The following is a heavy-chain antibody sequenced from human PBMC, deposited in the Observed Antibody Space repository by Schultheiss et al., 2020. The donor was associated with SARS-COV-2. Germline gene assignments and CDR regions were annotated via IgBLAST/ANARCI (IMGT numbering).Heavy chain of an antibody. D-gene: IGHD6-13*01. CDR1: GYTFTNYW. V-gene: IGHV5-51*01. CDR2: IYPDDSSI. CDR3: ARQSGYTYGSGWFDP. Sequence: GGSLRLSCKGSGYTFTNYWIGWVRQMPGKGLEWMGLIYPDDSSIRYSPSFQGQVTFSADKSTSTAYVHWSSLKASDTAMYYCARQSGYTYGSGWFDPWGQGTLVTAPQ. J-gene: IGHJ5*02.